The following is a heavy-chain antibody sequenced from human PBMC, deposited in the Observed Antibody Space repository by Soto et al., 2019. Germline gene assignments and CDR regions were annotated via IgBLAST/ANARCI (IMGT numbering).Heavy chain of an antibody. CDR2: VSYDGNHK. D-gene: IGHD6-13*01. J-gene: IGHJ6*02. Sequence: QVQLVESGGGVIQPGTSLSLSCASSGFTFRSLGMYWVRQAPGKGLEWVAVVSYDGNHKYYADSVKDRFTVSRDNAKNMLYLQMNSLRGEDTAVYYCAKDVGQQLVLNYGMDVWGQGTTVTVSS. CDR3: AKDVGQQLVLNYGMDV. V-gene: IGHV3-30*18. CDR1: GFTFRSLG.